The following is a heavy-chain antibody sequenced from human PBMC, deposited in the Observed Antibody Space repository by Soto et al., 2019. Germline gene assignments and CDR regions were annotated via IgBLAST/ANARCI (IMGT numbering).Heavy chain of an antibody. CDR1: GYTFTSSG. V-gene: IGHV1-18*01. J-gene: IGHJ4*01. CDR2: ISTYNGNT. CDR3: ARAMYYYDSSGYWSNPGYFDF. Sequence: ASVKVSCKASGYTFTSSGVSWVRQAPGQGLEWMGWISTYNGNTNYAQKVQGRVTMTTDTSTTTAYMELRSLRSDDTAVYYCARAMYYYDSSGYWSNPGYFDFWG. D-gene: IGHD3-22*01.